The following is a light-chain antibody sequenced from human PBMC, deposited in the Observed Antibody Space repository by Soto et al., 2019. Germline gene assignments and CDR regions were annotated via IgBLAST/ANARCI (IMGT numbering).Light chain of an antibody. CDR2: EVS. Sequence: QSMLTQPASVSGSPGQSITISCTGTSSDVGGYNYVSWYQQHPGKAPKLMIYEVSNRPSGVSNRFSGSKSGNTASLTISGLQAEDEADYYCSSYTRSSTSYVFGTGTKVTVL. V-gene: IGLV2-14*01. J-gene: IGLJ1*01. CDR1: SSDVGGYNY. CDR3: SSYTRSSTSYV.